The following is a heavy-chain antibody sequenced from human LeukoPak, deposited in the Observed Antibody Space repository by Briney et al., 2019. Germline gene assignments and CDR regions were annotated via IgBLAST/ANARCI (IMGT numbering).Heavy chain of an antibody. D-gene: IGHD6-6*01. Sequence: SETLSLTCTVSGGSISSSSYYWGWIRQPPGKGLEWIGSIYYSGSTYYNPSLKSRVTISVDTSKNQFSLKLSSVTAADTAVYYCASYSSSSIYFDYWGQGTLVTVSS. V-gene: IGHV4-39*07. J-gene: IGHJ4*02. CDR1: GGSISSSSYY. CDR2: IYYSGST. CDR3: ASYSSSSIYFDY.